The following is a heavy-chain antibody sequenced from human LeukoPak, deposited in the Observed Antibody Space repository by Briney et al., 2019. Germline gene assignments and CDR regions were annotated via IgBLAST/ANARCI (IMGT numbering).Heavy chain of an antibody. Sequence: GGSLRLSCAASGFTFSRYWMSWVRQAPGKGLEWVANIKHDGSEKYYVDSVKGRFTISRDNAKNSLYLQINSLRAEDTAVYYCARASITMARGELVFYVDYWGQGTLVTVSS. CDR2: IKHDGSEK. V-gene: IGHV3-7*01. CDR3: ARASITMARGELVFYVDY. J-gene: IGHJ4*02. D-gene: IGHD3-10*01. CDR1: GFTFSRYW.